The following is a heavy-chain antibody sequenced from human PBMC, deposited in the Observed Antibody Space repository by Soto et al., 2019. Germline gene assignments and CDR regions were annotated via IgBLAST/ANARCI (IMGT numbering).Heavy chain of an antibody. CDR2: IHYSGST. CDR3: ARGGIAARKGRWFDP. D-gene: IGHD6-6*01. CDR1: GGSLSDYY. Sequence: SNTLSLTCTVSGGSLSDYYWTWIRQPPGKGLEWIGYIHYSGSTNYNPSLKSRVTISVDTSKNQFSLKLRSVTAADTAMYHCARGGIAARKGRWFDPWGQGAPVTVPQ. V-gene: IGHV4-59*01. J-gene: IGHJ5*02.